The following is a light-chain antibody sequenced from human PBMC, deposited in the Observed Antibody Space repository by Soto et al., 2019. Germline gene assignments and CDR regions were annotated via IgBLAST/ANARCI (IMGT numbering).Light chain of an antibody. Sequence: EIVMTQSPATLSVSPGERATFSCWASQSVSSNLAWYQQKPGQAPRLLIYDVSNRATGIPARFSGSGSGTDFTLTISSLEPEDFAVYYCQQRYNWPRTFGQGTKVDIK. CDR2: DVS. V-gene: IGKV3-11*01. CDR3: QQRYNWPRT. CDR1: QSVSSN. J-gene: IGKJ1*01.